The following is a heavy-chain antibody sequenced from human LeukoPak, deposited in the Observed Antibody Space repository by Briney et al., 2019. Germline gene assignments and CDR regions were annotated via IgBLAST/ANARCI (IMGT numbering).Heavy chain of an antibody. J-gene: IGHJ3*02. D-gene: IGHD1-26*01. CDR2: ISWNSGSI. CDR1: GFTFDDYA. CDR3: AKDTHSGSYPGTDAFDI. Sequence: GGSLRLSCAASGFTFDDYAMHWVRQAPGKGLEWVSGISWNSGSIGYADSVKGRFTISRDNAKNSLYLQMNSLRAEDTALYYCAKDTHSGSYPGTDAFDIWGQGTMVTVSP. V-gene: IGHV3-9*01.